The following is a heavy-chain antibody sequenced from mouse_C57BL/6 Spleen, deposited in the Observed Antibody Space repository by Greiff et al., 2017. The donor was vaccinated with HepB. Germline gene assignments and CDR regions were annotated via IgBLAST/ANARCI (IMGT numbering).Heavy chain of an antibody. CDR3: TDARYCNYSLDY. Sequence: QVQLQQSGAELVRPGASVTLSCKASGYTFTDYEMHWVKQTPVHGLEWIGAIDPETGGTAYNQKFKVKAILTADKSSSTAYMELRSLTSEDSAVYYCTDARYCNYSLDYWGPGTTLTVSS. J-gene: IGHJ2*01. D-gene: IGHD2-1*01. V-gene: IGHV1-15*01. CDR2: IDPETGGT. CDR1: GYTFTDYE.